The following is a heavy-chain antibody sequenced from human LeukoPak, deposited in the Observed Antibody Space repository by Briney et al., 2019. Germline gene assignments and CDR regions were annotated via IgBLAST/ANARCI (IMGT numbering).Heavy chain of an antibody. CDR1: GFTFSSYA. CDR3: ANQNYYDIVIGSINYFDY. CDR2: ISASGDST. J-gene: IGHJ4*02. Sequence: GGSLRLSCAASGFTFSSYAMSWVRQAPGKGLEWVSAISASGDSTYYADSVNGRFTISRDNSKNTLYLQMHSLRAEDTAVYYCANQNYYDIVIGSINYFDYWGQGTLVTVSS. D-gene: IGHD3-9*01. V-gene: IGHV3-23*01.